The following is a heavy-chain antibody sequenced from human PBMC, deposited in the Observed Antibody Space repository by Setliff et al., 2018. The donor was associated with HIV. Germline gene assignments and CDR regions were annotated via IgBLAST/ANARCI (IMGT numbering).Heavy chain of an antibody. V-gene: IGHV3-33*01. Sequence: PGGSLRLSCVASGFTFRNYGMHWVRQAPGKGLEWVALIWNDGSSKFYGDSVKGRFTISRDNSKNTLYLQMSSLRAEDTAMYYCARDPLVGAPDYFDYWGQGTLVTVPS. CDR2: IWNDGSSK. D-gene: IGHD1-26*01. J-gene: IGHJ4*02. CDR3: ARDPLVGAPDYFDY. CDR1: GFTFRNYG.